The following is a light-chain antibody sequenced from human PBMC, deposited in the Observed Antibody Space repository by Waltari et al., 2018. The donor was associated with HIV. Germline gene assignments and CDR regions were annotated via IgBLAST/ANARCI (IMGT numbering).Light chain of an antibody. J-gene: IGKJ1*01. CDR3: QQSLTTLPWT. CDR1: QNIGSS. V-gene: IGKV1-39*01. Sequence: DIQMTQSPSSLSASVRDRVTITCRASQNIGSSLSWYQQKKGGAPRLLIYGASNLQSGVPSRFSGSVSGTDFTLTISSLQPDDYATYYCQQSLTTLPWTFGQGTKVDIK. CDR2: GAS.